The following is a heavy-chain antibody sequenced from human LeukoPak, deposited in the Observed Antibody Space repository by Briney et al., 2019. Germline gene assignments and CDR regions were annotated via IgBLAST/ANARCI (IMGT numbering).Heavy chain of an antibody. Sequence: GGSLRLSCAAYGFTIDHYGMTWVRQAPGKGLEWVSSIIWNGGTTGYADSLKGRFTISRDNAKNSLYLRMNSLRAEDTALYYCARTSSGSAYDSLDMWGQGTMVTVSS. J-gene: IGHJ3*02. D-gene: IGHD3-10*01. CDR2: IIWNGGTT. V-gene: IGHV3-20*04. CDR3: ARTSSGSAYDSLDM. CDR1: GFTIDHYG.